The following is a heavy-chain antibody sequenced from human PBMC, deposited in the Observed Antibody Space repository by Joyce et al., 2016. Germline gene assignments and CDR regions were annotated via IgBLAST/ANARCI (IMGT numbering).Heavy chain of an antibody. CDR1: GGSMSSISFY. V-gene: IGHV4-39*01. CDR2: ISYSGKA. D-gene: IGHD4-23*01. CDR3: ARLYSGNSVDY. J-gene: IGHJ4*02. Sequence: LHLQESGPGLVKPSETLSLTCTVSGGSMSSISFYGGWIRQPLGKGLEWIGSISYSGKAYYNPSLKSRVTTSIDTSKNQFSLDLTSVTAADTAVYYCARLYSGNSVDYWGQGTLVTVSS.